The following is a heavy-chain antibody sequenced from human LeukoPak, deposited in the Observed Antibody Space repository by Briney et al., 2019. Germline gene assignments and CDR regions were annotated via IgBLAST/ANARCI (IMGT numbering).Heavy chain of an antibody. J-gene: IGHJ4*02. Sequence: GGSLRLSCAASGFTFDDYAMHWVRQAPGKGLEWVSGISWNSGSIGYADSVKGRFTISRDNAKNSLYLQMNRLRAEDTALYYCAKATSAYYYDSGDYWGQGTLVTVSS. D-gene: IGHD3-22*01. CDR2: ISWNSGSI. CDR1: GFTFDDYA. CDR3: AKATSAYYYDSGDY. V-gene: IGHV3-9*01.